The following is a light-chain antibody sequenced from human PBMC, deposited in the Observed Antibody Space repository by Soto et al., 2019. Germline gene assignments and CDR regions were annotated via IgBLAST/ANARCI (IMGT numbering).Light chain of an antibody. CDR2: AAS. CDR3: QRLHSYPDT. CDR1: QGISSY. V-gene: IGKV1-9*01. J-gene: IGKJ4*02. Sequence: IQLTQYPSSLSASVGDRVTITCRASQGISSYLAWYQQKPGKTPKLLIYAASTLQSGVPSRFSGRGSGIVFMLTIRSLQLEDFAPNSCQRLHSYPDTLGGRITVDIX.